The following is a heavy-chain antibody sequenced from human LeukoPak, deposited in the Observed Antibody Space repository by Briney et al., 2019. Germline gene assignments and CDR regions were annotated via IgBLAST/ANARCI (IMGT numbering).Heavy chain of an antibody. V-gene: IGHV3-73*01. CDR2: IRSKANSYAT. D-gene: IGHD3-3*01. CDR3: TRHVRGPGDDFWSGYLDY. Sequence: WIRQPPGKGLEWIGSIRSKANSYATAYAASVKGRFTISRDDSKNTAYLQMNSLKTEDTAVYYCTRHVRGPGDDFWSGYLDYWGQGILVTVSS. J-gene: IGHJ4*02.